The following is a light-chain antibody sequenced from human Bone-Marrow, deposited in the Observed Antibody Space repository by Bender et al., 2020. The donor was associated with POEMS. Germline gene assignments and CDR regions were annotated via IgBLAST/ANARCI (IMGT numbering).Light chain of an antibody. V-gene: IGLV1-44*01. Sequence: QSVLTQPPSASGTPGQRVTISCSGGSSNIGAHAVNWYQHLPGPAPKLRIYSSHRRPSEVPDRFSGSRSGTSASLAISELQYEDEDDYDCAVWDDSLNGWVFGGGTKLTVL. CDR1: SSNIGAHA. CDR2: SSH. J-gene: IGLJ3*02. CDR3: AVWDDSLNGWV.